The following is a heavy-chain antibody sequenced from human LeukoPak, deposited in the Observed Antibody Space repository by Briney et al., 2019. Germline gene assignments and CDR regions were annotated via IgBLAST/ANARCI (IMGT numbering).Heavy chain of an antibody. CDR2: ISYDGSNK. CDR3: ARDFGSPLLWFGVAYNWFDP. Sequence: PGGSLRPSCAASGFTFSSYAMHWVRQAPGKGLEWGAVISYDGSNKYYADSVKGRFTISRDNSKNTLYLQMNSLRAEDTAVYYCARDFGSPLLWFGVAYNWFDPWGQGTLVTVSS. J-gene: IGHJ5*02. CDR1: GFTFSSYA. D-gene: IGHD3-10*01. V-gene: IGHV3-30-3*01.